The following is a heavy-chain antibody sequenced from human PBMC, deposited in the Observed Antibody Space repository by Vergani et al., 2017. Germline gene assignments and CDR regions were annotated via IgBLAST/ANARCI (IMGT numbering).Heavy chain of an antibody. D-gene: IGHD3-10*01. CDR2: IYSGGST. CDR3: AKDLRRYYYGSGRGGIDY. J-gene: IGHJ4*02. CDR1: GFTVSSNY. V-gene: IGHV3-53*01. Sequence: EVQLVESGGGLIQPGGSLRLSCAASGFTVSSNYMSWVRQAPGKGLEWVSVIYSGGSTYYADSVKGRFTISRDNSKNTLYLQMNSLRAEDTAVYYCAKDLRRYYYGSGRGGIDYWGQGTLVTVSS.